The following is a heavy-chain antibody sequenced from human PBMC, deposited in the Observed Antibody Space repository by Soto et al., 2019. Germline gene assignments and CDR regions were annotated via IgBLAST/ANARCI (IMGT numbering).Heavy chain of an antibody. J-gene: IGHJ6*02. CDR2: IDWDDDK. D-gene: IGHD6-6*01. CDR3: ARIQGDSSSSNYYYYGMDV. CDR1: GFSLSTSGMC. V-gene: IGHV2-70*01. Sequence: ESGPTLVNPTQTLTLTCTFSGFSLSTSGMCVSWIRQPPGKALEWLALIDWDDDKYYSTSLKTRLTISKDTSKNQLVLTMTNMDPVDTATYYCARIQGDSSSSNYYYYGMDVWGQGTTVTVSS.